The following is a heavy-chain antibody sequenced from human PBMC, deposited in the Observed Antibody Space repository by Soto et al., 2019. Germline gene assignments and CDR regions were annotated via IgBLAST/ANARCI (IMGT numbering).Heavy chain of an antibody. CDR3: AREEGTMIVVVITRSYNWFDP. CDR2: INPNSGGT. CDR1: GYTLTGYY. V-gene: IGHV1-2*02. Sequence: ASVKVSCKASGYTLTGYYMHWVRQAPGQGLEWMGWINPNSGGTNYAQKFQGRVTMTRDTSISTAYMELSRLRSDDTAVYYCAREEGTMIVVVITRSYNWFDPWGQGTLVTVSS. J-gene: IGHJ5*02. D-gene: IGHD3-22*01.